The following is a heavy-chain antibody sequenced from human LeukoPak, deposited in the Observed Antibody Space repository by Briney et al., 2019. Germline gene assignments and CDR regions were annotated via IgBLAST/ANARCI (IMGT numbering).Heavy chain of an antibody. V-gene: IGHV4-59*01. CDR1: GDSLSSNY. J-gene: IGHJ4*02. D-gene: IGHD6-13*01. CDR3: ARGEIKYNSSWYFDY. CDR2: VSYSGST. Sequence: PSETLSLTCAVSGDSLSSNYWSWIRQPPGKGLEWIGYVSYSGSTNYNPSLKSRVTISVDTSKNQFSLKLRSVTAADTAVYYCARGEIKYNSSWYFDYWGQGILVTVSS.